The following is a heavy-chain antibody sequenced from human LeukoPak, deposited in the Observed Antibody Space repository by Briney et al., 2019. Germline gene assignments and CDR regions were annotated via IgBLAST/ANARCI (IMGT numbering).Heavy chain of an antibody. CDR2: IGASGGGT. J-gene: IGHJ4*02. D-gene: IGHD3-9*01. CDR3: AKAEGYDILTGLDY. CDR1: GFTFSSYA. Sequence: GGSLRLSCATYGFTFSSYAMSWDRQAPGMGLEGGSGIGASGGGTYYANSLKGRFTSSRDNSKDTLYRQMNSLRTEDTAVYYCAKAEGYDILTGLDYWGQGTLVTVSS. V-gene: IGHV3-23*01.